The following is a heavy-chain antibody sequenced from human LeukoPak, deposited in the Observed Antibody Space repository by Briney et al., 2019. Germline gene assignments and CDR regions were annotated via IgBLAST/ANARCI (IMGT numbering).Heavy chain of an antibody. V-gene: IGHV4-39*07. CDR2: IYYSGST. J-gene: IGHJ5*02. CDR3: AREGEGIAAAGAWFDP. D-gene: IGHD6-13*01. CDR1: GGSISSSSYY. Sequence: PSETLSLTCTVSGGSISSSSYYWGWIRQPPGKGLEWIGSIYYSGSTYYNPSLKSRVTISVDTSKNQFSLKLSSVTAADTAVYYCAREGEGIAAAGAWFDPWGQGTLVTVSS.